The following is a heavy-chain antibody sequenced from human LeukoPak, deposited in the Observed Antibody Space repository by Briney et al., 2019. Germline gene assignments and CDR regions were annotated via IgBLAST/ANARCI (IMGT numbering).Heavy chain of an antibody. Sequence: GASVKVSCKTSGYTFTAYYMHWGRQAPGHGLEWMGRIDPNTGGTNYAQNFQGRVTLTRDTSISTAYMELNRLPSGDTAIYYCARDQTTGWHTDDWGQRTLVTVSS. V-gene: IGHV1-2*06. D-gene: IGHD1-14*01. CDR1: GYTFTAYY. CDR2: IDPNTGGT. J-gene: IGHJ4*02. CDR3: ARDQTTGWHTDD.